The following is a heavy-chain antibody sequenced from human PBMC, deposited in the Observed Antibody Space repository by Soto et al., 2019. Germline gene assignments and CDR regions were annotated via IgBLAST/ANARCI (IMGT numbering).Heavy chain of an antibody. V-gene: IGHV1-69*06. Sequence: SVKVSCKASGGTFGSDAITWVRQAPGQGLEWVGRIIPIFGTTNYAQNLQGRVTISADKSTLTSYMELHSLTSDDTALYYCARDRTDSGYYTNWLDPWGQGTQVTVAS. J-gene: IGHJ5*02. CDR1: GGTFGSDA. D-gene: IGHD3-22*01. CDR3: ARDRTDSGYYTNWLDP. CDR2: IIPIFGTT.